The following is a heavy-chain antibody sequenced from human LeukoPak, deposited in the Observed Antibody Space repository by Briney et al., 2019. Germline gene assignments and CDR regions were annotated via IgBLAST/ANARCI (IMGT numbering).Heavy chain of an antibody. CDR2: IISDGTSA. Sequence: GGSLRLSCAASGNYWMHWVRQAPGKGLVWVSRIISDGTSATYADSVKGRFTMSRDNAKNTLYLEMNSLRADDTAMYYCARDARYNIDIWGQGTTVTVSS. CDR1: GNYW. J-gene: IGHJ6*02. V-gene: IGHV3-74*01. D-gene: IGHD5-18*01. CDR3: ARDARYNIDI.